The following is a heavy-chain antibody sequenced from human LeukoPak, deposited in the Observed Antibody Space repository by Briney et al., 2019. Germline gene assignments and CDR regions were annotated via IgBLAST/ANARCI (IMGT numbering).Heavy chain of an antibody. Sequence: GSSVKVSCKASGGTFSSYAISWVRQAPGQGLEWMGGIIPIFGTANYAQKFQGRVTITADKSTSKAYMELSSLRSEDTAVYYCARGRSGGEPLYYFDYWGQGTLVTVSS. CDR3: ARGRSGGEPLYYFDY. V-gene: IGHV1-69*06. D-gene: IGHD3-16*01. CDR2: IIPIFGTA. CDR1: GGTFSSYA. J-gene: IGHJ4*02.